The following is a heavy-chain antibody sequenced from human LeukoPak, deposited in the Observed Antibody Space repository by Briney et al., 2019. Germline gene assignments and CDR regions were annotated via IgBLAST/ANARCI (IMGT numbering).Heavy chain of an antibody. V-gene: IGHV4-4*02. J-gene: IGHJ2*01. CDR3: ARRGKLAPDWYFDL. D-gene: IGHD6-13*01. CDR2: IHHTGRT. Sequence: SETLSLTCVVSGGPITNDNWWTWVRQPPGKGLEWIGEIHHTGRTNYNPSLKSRVTISVDKSKNAFSLKVTSVTAADTAVYYCARRGKLAPDWYFDLWGRGTLVTVSS. CDR1: GGPITNDNW.